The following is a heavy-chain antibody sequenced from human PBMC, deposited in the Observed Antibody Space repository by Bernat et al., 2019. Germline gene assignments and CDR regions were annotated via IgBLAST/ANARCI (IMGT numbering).Heavy chain of an antibody. Sequence: QLQLQESAPGLVKPSETLSLTCTVSGGSISSSSYYWGWIRQPPGKGLEWIGSIYYSGSTYYNPSLKSRVTISVDTSKNQFSLKLSSVTAADTAVYYCARHDFLRPTPDAFDIWGQGTMVTVSS. CDR3: ARHDFLRPTPDAFDI. D-gene: IGHD2-21*01. J-gene: IGHJ3*02. CDR1: GGSISSSSYY. CDR2: IYYSGST. V-gene: IGHV4-39*01.